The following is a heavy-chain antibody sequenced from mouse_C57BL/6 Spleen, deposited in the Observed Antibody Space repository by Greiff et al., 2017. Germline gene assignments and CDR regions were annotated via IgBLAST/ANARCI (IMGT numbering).Heavy chain of an antibody. Sequence: EVQGVESGEGLVKPGGSLKLSCAASGFTFSSYAMSWVRQTPEKRLEWVAYISSGGDYIYYADTVKGRFTISRDNARNTLYLQMSSLKSEDTAMYYCTRDRHYYGSSYDAMDYWGQGTSVTVSS. CDR2: ISSGGDYI. J-gene: IGHJ4*01. D-gene: IGHD1-1*01. V-gene: IGHV5-9-1*02. CDR3: TRDRHYYGSSYDAMDY. CDR1: GFTFSSYA.